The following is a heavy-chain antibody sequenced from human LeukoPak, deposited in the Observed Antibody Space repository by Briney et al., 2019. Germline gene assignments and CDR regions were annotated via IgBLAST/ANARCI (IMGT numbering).Heavy chain of an antibody. D-gene: IGHD6-6*01. CDR1: GGSISSYY. Sequence: SETLSLTCTVSGGSISSYYWNWIRQPPGKGLEWIGFISHSGSTNYNPSFQSRVTISVDTSKNKASLNRSSLTASDTAVYYCARGGAARFQFQNWGQGTQVTVSS. V-gene: IGHV4-59*13. CDR3: ARGGAARFQFQN. J-gene: IGHJ1*01. CDR2: ISHSGST.